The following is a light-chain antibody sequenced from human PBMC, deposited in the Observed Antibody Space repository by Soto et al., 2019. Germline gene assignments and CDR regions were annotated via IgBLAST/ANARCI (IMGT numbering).Light chain of an antibody. CDR1: SGHSSYA. CDR2: LNSDGSH. Sequence: QLVLTQSPSASASLGASVKLTCTLSSGHSSYAIAWHQQQPEKGPRYLMKLNSDGSHRKGDGIPDRFSGSSSGAERYLIISRLQSEDEADYYCQTWGTGIHVFGTGTKLTVL. V-gene: IGLV4-69*01. J-gene: IGLJ1*01. CDR3: QTWGTGIHV.